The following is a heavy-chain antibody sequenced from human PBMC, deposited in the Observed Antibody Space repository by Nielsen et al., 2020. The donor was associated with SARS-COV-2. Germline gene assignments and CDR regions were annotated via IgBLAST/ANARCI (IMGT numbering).Heavy chain of an antibody. CDR3: ARGVVVVPAATYYYYYYMDV. V-gene: IGHV4-4*02. J-gene: IGHJ6*03. Sequence: VRQAPGKGLEWIGEIYHSGSTNYNPSLKSRVTISVDKSKNQFSLKLSSVTAADTAVYYCARGVVVVPAATYYYYYYMDVWGKGTTVTVSS. CDR2: IYHSGST. D-gene: IGHD2-2*01.